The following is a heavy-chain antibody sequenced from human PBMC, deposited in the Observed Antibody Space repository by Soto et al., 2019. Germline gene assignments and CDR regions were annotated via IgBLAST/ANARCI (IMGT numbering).Heavy chain of an antibody. CDR1: GFTFDDYA. D-gene: IGHD3-22*01. CDR3: AASRTYDSSDYSGFHYGMEV. V-gene: IGHV3-9*01. CDR2: LSWNGVTI. J-gene: IGHJ6*02. Sequence: EVQLVESGGGLVQPGRSLRLSCAASGFTFDDYAMHWVRQVPGKGLQWVSGLSWNGVTIGYAASVKGRFTISRDNAKKSLYLQMNGVTPDDTALYYCAASRTYDSSDYSGFHYGMEVWGLGTTVTV.